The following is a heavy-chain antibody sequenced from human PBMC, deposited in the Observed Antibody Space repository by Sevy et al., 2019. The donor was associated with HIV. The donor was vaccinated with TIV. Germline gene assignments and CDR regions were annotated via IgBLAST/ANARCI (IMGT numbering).Heavy chain of an antibody. CDR1: GFTFSSYA. CDR2: ISGSGGST. Sequence: GGSLRLSCAASGFTFSSYAMSCVRQAPGKGLEWVSAISGSGGSTYYADSVKGRFTISRDNSKNTLYLQMNSLRAEDTAVYYCAKSGAYSPLGYYYMDVWGKGPTVTVSS. CDR3: AKSGAYSPLGYYYMDV. D-gene: IGHD5-18*01. J-gene: IGHJ6*03. V-gene: IGHV3-23*01.